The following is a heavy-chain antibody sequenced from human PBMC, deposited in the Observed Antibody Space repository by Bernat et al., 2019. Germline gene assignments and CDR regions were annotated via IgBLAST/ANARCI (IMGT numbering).Heavy chain of an antibody. V-gene: IGHV5-51*03. Sequence: EVQLVQSGAEVKKPGESLKISCKASGYTFTNYWIAWVRQMPGKGLEGMGLVYPADSDTRYSPSFPGQVTISADKTITTVYLQWRSRKATDTAIIYYARLWSTTTAAAYFDSWGQGTLVTVSS. D-gene: IGHD6-13*01. CDR3: ARLWSTTTAAAYFDS. CDR1: GYTFTNYW. CDR2: VYPADSDT. J-gene: IGHJ4*02.